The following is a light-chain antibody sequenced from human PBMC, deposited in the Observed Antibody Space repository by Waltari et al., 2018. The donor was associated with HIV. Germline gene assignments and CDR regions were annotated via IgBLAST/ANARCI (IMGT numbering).Light chain of an antibody. Sequence: EIVLTQSPDTLSLSPGERATLSCRPSQTISNNFVAWYQQKLGQAPRLVIYSGSSRGTGIPDRFSGSGSGTDFTLSISRLEPEDFAVYFCQRYDSSPFTFGGGTKVE. J-gene: IGKJ4*01. V-gene: IGKV3-20*01. CDR1: QTISNNF. CDR2: SGS. CDR3: QRYDSSPFT.